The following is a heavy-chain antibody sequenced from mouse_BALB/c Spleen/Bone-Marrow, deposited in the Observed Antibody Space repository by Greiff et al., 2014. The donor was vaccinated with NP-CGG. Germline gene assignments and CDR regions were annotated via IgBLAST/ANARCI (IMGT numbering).Heavy chain of an antibody. CDR2: IDPANGNT. CDR3: SITTASWYFDV. J-gene: IGHJ1*01. V-gene: IGHV14-3*02. CDR1: GFNIKDTY. Sequence: VQLQQSGAELVKPGASVKLSYTASGFNIKDTYMHWVKQRPEQGLEWIGRIDPANGNTKYDPKFQGKATITADTSSNTAYLQLSSLTSEDTAVYYLSITTASWYFDVWGAGTTVTVSS. D-gene: IGHD1-2*01.